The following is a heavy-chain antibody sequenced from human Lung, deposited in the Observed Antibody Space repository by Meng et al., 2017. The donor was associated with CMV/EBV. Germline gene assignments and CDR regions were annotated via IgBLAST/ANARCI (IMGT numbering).Heavy chain of an antibody. V-gene: IGHV3-49*04. CDR3: TRALDYYDSRAFYYYYGMDV. J-gene: IGHJ6*02. D-gene: IGHD3-22*01. CDR2: TRSKAYGGTT. CDR1: GFTFGDYA. Sequence: GESXKISXTASGFTFGDYAMSWVRQAPGKGLEWVGFTRSKAYGGTTEYAASVKGRFTISRDDSKSIAYLQMNSLKTEDTAVYYCTRALDYYDSRAFYYYYGMDVWGQGTXVTVSS.